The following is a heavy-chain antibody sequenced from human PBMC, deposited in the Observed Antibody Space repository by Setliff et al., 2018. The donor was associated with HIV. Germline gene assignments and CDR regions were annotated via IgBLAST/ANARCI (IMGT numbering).Heavy chain of an antibody. Sequence: LRLSCAASGFTFSAYAIHWVRQAPGKGLEWMAVISYDGNNIYYTDSVKGRFTVSRDNSKNTLYLQMNSLRVEDTAVYYCAREEGTKGAFDIWGQGTKVTVSS. D-gene: IGHD1-1*01. J-gene: IGHJ3*02. V-gene: IGHV3-30-3*01. CDR2: ISYDGNNI. CDR1: GFTFSAYA. CDR3: AREEGTKGAFDI.